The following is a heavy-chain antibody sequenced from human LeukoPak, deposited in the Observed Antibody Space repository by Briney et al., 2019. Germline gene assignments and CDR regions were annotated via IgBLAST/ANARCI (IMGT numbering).Heavy chain of an antibody. CDR1: GFTFSSYE. V-gene: IGHV3-48*03. CDR3: ARVGYSSGSGHDY. Sequence: PGGPLRLSCAASGFTFSSYEMNWVRQAPGKGLEWVSYISSSGSTIYYADSVKGRFTISRDNAKNSLYLQMNSLRAEDTAVYYCARVGYSSGSGHDYWGQGTLVTVSS. CDR2: ISSSGSTI. J-gene: IGHJ4*02. D-gene: IGHD6-19*01.